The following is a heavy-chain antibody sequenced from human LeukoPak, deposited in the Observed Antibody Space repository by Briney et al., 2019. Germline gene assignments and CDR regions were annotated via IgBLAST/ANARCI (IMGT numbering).Heavy chain of an antibody. V-gene: IGHV3-7*03. CDR2: IKQDGSEK. Sequence: GGSLRLSCAASGFTFSSYEMNWVRQAPGKGLEWVANIKQDGSEKYYVDSVKGRFTISRDNAKNSLYLQMNSPRDEDTAVYYCAKIERWLVHGFDLWGRGTLVTVSS. CDR1: GFTFSSYE. CDR3: AKIERWLVHGFDL. J-gene: IGHJ2*01. D-gene: IGHD6-19*01.